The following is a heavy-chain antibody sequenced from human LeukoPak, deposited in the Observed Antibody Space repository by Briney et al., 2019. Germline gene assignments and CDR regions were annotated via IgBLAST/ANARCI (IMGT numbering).Heavy chain of an antibody. Sequence: GGSLRLSCAASGFTFSSYSMNWVRQAPGKGLEWVSSISSSSSYIYYADSVKGRFTISRDNAKNSLYLQMNSLRAEDTAVYYCARGSPRRYSGSYYSDYRGQGTLVTVSS. J-gene: IGHJ4*02. CDR2: ISSSSSYI. D-gene: IGHD1-26*01. CDR1: GFTFSSYS. V-gene: IGHV3-21*01. CDR3: ARGSPRRYSGSYYSDY.